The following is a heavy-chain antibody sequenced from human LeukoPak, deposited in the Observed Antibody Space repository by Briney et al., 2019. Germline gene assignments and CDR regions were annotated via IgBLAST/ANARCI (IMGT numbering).Heavy chain of an antibody. CDR3: ARYDYYDSSGYLTRRGAFDI. V-gene: IGHV4-59*01. J-gene: IGHJ3*02. CDR1: GDSISSYY. Sequence: SETLSLTYTVSGDSISSYYWSWIRQPPGKGLEWIGYIYYSGSTNYNPSLKSRVTISVDTSKNQFSLKLSSVTAADTAVYYCARYDYYDSSGYLTRRGAFDIWGQGTMVTVSS. CDR2: IYYSGST. D-gene: IGHD3-22*01.